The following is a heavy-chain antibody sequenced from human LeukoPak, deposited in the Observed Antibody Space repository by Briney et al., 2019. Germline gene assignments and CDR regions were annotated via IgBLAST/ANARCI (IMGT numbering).Heavy chain of an antibody. CDR2: IPYDGSNK. J-gene: IGHJ4*02. Sequence: GGSLRLSCAASGFTFSTYGIHWVRQAPGKGLEWVAFIPYDGSNKYYADSVKGRFTISRDNSKNTLYLQMNSLRAEDTAVYYCARDQDDFWSGIDYWGQGTLVTVSS. CDR3: ARDQDDFWSGIDY. D-gene: IGHD3-3*01. V-gene: IGHV3-30*02. CDR1: GFTFSTYG.